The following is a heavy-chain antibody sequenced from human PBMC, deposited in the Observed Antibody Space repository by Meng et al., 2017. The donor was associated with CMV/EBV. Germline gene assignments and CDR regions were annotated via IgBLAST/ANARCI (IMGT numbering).Heavy chain of an antibody. D-gene: IGHD2-2*01. CDR2: ISSSGSTI. V-gene: IGHV3-11*04. Sequence: GGSLRLSCAASGFTVSSNYMSWVRQAPGKGLEWVSYISSSGSTIYYADSVKGRFTISRDNAKNSLYLQMNSLRAEDTAVYYCARDDATSYYYYYGMDVWGQGTTVTVSS. CDR3: ARDDATSYYYYYGMDV. J-gene: IGHJ6*02. CDR1: GFTVSSNY.